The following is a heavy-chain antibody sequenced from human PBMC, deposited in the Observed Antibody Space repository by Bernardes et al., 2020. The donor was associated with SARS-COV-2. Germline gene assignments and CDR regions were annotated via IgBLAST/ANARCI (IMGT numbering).Heavy chain of an antibody. CDR3: ARDYGYDFWSGYGGFDY. CDR1: GGSISSSSYY. D-gene: IGHD3-3*01. V-gene: IGHV4-39*07. J-gene: IGHJ4*02. CDR2: IYYSGST. Sequence: AEPLSLTCTVSGGSISSSSYYWGWLLQPPGKGLEWIGSIYYSGSTYYNPSLKSRVTISVDTSKNQFSLKLSSVTAADTAVYYCARDYGYDFWSGYGGFDYWGQGTLVTVSS.